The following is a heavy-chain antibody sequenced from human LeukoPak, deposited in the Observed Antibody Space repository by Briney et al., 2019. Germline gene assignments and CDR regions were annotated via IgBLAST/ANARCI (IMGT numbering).Heavy chain of an antibody. Sequence: SETLSLTCTVSGGSINSGSYYWGWIRQPPGKGLEWIGSIYYSGSTYYNPSLKSRVTISVDASKNQFSLKLTSVTAADTAVYYCARIYYFDSSGYYFYFDYWGQGTLVTVSS. CDR1: GGSINSGSYY. CDR2: IYYSGST. D-gene: IGHD3-22*01. CDR3: ARIYYFDSSGYYFYFDY. V-gene: IGHV4-39*01. J-gene: IGHJ4*02.